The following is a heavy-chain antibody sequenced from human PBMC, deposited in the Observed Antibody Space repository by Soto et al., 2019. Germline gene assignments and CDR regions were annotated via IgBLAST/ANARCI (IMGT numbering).Heavy chain of an antibody. CDR3: SRAEYNGYGTDYHGMDV. V-gene: IGHV4-34*01. D-gene: IGHD5-12*01. J-gene: IGHJ6*02. CDR1: GGSFSGYY. Sequence: KPSETLSLTCSVFGGSFSGYYWTWIRQPPGKGLEWLGEIDHSAFTKYSPSLKSRLTISIDTSKNHFSLKLSSVTAADTAVYYCSRAEYNGYGTDYHGMDVWGQGTTVTVSS. CDR2: IDHSAFT.